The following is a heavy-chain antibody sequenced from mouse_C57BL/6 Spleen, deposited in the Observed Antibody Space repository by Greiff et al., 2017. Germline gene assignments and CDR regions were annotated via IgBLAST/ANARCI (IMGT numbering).Heavy chain of an antibody. CDR1: GYTFTSYW. V-gene: IGHV1-50*01. CDR3: ARPHYYCSSYYSMDY. Sequence: QVQLQQPGAELVKPGASVKLSCKASGYTFTSYWMQWVKQRPGQGLEWIGEIDPSDSYTNYNQKFKGKATLTVDKPSSTDYMQLSSLTSEDSAVYYCARPHYYCSSYYSMDYWGQGTSVTVSS. J-gene: IGHJ4*01. CDR2: IDPSDSYT. D-gene: IGHD1-1*01.